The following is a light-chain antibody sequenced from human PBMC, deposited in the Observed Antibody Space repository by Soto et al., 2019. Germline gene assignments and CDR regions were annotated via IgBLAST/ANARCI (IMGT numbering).Light chain of an antibody. V-gene: IGLV1-51*01. CDR3: GTWDSSLSVWV. J-gene: IGLJ3*02. CDR2: DNN. Sequence: QSALTQPPSVSAAPGQKVTISCSGSSSNIGNNYISWYQHFPGTAPKLLIYDNNKRPSGIPDRFSGSKSGTSATLGITGLQTGDEADYYCGTWDSSLSVWVFGGGTKVTVL. CDR1: SSNIGNNY.